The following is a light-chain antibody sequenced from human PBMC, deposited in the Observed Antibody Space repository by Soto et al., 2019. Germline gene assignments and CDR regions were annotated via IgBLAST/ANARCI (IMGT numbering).Light chain of an antibody. CDR2: ATS. V-gene: IGKV3D-20*02. J-gene: IGKJ4*01. CDR3: QHRSNWPSVT. CDR1: QTISRDD. Sequence: EIVLTQSPGTLSLSPGETATLSCRTSQTISRDDLAWYQQRPGQAPRLLVSATSRRATGIPDRFNGYGSGTDFTLTISSLEPEDFGVYYCQHRSNWPSVTFGGGTKLEIK.